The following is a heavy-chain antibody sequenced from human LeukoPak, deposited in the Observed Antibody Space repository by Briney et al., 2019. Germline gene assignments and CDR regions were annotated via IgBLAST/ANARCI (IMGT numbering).Heavy chain of an antibody. CDR1: GFSFGSYA. D-gene: IGHD6-19*01. J-gene: IGHJ4*02. CDR3: AKDRGSGWPQFDY. CDR2: ISGRGGST. V-gene: IGHV3-23*01. Sequence: GESLRLSCAASGFSFGSYAMSWVRQAPGKGLEWVSAISGRGGSTYYADSVKGRFTISRDNSKNTLYLQMNSLRAEDTAVYYCAKDRGSGWPQFDYWGQGTLVTVSS.